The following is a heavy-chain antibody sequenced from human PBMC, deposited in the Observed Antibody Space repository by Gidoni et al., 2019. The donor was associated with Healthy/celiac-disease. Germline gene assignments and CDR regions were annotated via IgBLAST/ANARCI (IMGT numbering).Heavy chain of an antibody. Sequence: QVQLQPSGTGLVQPSQPLSPTCTFPGGSISSGGYYWSWIRPHPAKGLAWIGYIYYSGITYYNPSLKSRFTISADTSKNQFSLKLSSVTAADTAVYYCAGGLVRGVIVDYWGQGTLVTVSS. J-gene: IGHJ4*02. D-gene: IGHD3-10*01. CDR3: AGGLVRGVIVDY. V-gene: IGHV4-31*03. CDR1: GGSISSGGYY. CDR2: IYYSGIT.